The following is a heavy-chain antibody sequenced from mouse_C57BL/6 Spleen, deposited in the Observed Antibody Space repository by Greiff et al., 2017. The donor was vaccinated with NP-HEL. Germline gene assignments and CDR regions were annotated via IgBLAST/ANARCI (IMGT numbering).Heavy chain of an antibody. V-gene: IGHV5-17*01. CDR3: ARERHYYGSTPYAMDY. J-gene: IGHJ4*01. Sequence: EVQGVESGGGLVKPGGSLKLSCAASGFTFSDYGMHWVRQAPEKGLEWVAYISSGSSTIYYADTVKGRFTISRDNAKNTLFLQMTSLRSEDTAMYYCARERHYYGSTPYAMDYWGQGTSVTVSS. CDR2: ISSGSSTI. CDR1: GFTFSDYG. D-gene: IGHD1-1*01.